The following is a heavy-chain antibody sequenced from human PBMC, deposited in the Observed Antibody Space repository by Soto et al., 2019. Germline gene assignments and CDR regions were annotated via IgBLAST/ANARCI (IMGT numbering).Heavy chain of an antibody. CDR2: IYYSGST. Sequence: SETLSLTCTVSGGSISSGGYYWSWIRQHPGKGLEWFGYIYYSGSTYYNPSLKSRVTISVDTSKNQFSLKLSSVTAADTAVYYCARAELGGYCSSTSCPPDAFDIWGQGTMVTVSS. V-gene: IGHV4-31*03. D-gene: IGHD2-2*01. CDR1: GGSISSGGYY. CDR3: ARAELGGYCSSTSCPPDAFDI. J-gene: IGHJ3*02.